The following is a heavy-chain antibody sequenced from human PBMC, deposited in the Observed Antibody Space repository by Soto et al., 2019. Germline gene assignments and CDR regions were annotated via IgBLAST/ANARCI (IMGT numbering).Heavy chain of an antibody. V-gene: IGHV4-61*02. J-gene: IGHJ4*02. CDR1: DATSAGSA. D-gene: IGHD3-16*01. CDR2: FSLSGTT. Sequence: SQLKALTSRVSDATSAGSACRSCIRQPTGKELEWIVRFSLSGTTNYSPSLRSRVTMSADVSKNQFSLRLTSVTAADTAVYYCVRGRTTPGTRSWYCFGFWGQGTLVTVSS. CDR3: VRGRTTPGTRSWYCFGF.